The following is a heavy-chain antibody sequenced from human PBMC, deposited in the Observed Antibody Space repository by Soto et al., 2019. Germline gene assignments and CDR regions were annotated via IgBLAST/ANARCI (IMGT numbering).Heavy chain of an antibody. CDR1: GGSISSGDYY. CDR2: IYYSGST. V-gene: IGHV4-30-4*01. D-gene: IGHD3-22*01. CDR3: ARASPPSRYDSSGYYFDY. J-gene: IGHJ4*02. Sequence: PSEPLSLPCTVSGGSISSGDYYWSWIRQPPGKGLEWIGYIYYSGSTYYNPSLKSRVTISVDTSKNQFSLKLSSVTAADTAVYYCARASPPSRYDSSGYYFDYWGQGTLVTVSS.